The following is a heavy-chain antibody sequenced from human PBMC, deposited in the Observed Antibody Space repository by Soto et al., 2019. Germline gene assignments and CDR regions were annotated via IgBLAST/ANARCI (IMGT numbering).Heavy chain of an antibody. CDR2: IYYSGST. CDR1: GGTISSYY. V-gene: IGHV4-59*08. CDR3: ARQKAAAAAFDY. J-gene: IGHJ4*02. Sequence: SETLSLTCTVSGGTISSYYWSWIRQPPGKGLEWIGYIYYSGSTNYNHSLMSRVTISVDTSKNQFSLKLSSVTAADTSVYYCARQKAAAAAFDYWGQGTLVTVSS. D-gene: IGHD6-13*01.